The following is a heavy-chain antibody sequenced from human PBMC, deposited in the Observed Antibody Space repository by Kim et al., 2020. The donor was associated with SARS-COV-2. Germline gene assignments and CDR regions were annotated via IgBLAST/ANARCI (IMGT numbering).Heavy chain of an antibody. CDR1: GFTFSSYG. V-gene: IGHV3-33*01. CDR2: IWYDGSNK. D-gene: IGHD3-3*01. CDR3: ARDERPNDFWSGYFGYYGMDV. Sequence: GGSLRLSCAASGFTFSSYGMHWVRQAPGKGLEWVAVIWYDGSNKYYADSVKGRFTISRDNSKNTLYLQMNSLRAEDTAVYYCARDERPNDFWSGYFGYYGMDVWGQGTTVTVSS. J-gene: IGHJ6*02.